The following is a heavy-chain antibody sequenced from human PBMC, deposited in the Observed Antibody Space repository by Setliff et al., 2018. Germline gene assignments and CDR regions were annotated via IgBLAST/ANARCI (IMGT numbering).Heavy chain of an antibody. CDR1: GGSISSYY. D-gene: IGHD3-22*01. V-gene: IGHV4-4*08. CDR2: IYTSGST. CDR3: ARGRYYESNSYYFPFDF. Sequence: SETLSLTCTVSGGSISSYYWSWIRQPPGKGPEWIGYIYTSGSTNYNPSLKSRVTISVDTSKNQFSLTLSSVTAADTAVYYCARGRYYESNSYYFPFDFWGQGMLVTVSS. J-gene: IGHJ4*02.